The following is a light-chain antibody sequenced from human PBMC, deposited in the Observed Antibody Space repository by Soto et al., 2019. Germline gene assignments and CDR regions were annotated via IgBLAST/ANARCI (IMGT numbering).Light chain of an antibody. CDR2: RNN. J-gene: IGLJ2*01. CDR3: AAWDDGLSGRVV. CDR1: RSNIGSNY. V-gene: IGLV1-47*01. Sequence: QSALTQPPSASGTPGQRVTISCSGSRSNIGSNYVYWYQQLPGTAPKLLIYRNNQRPSGVPDRFSGSKSGTSASLAVSGLRSEDEADYYCAAWDDGLSGRVVFGGGTKVTVL.